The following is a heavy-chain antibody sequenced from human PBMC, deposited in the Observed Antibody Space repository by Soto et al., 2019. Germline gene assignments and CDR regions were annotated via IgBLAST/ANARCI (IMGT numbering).Heavy chain of an antibody. CDR1: GFTFSSYA. V-gene: IGHV3-23*01. J-gene: IGHJ4*02. D-gene: IGHD5-18*01. CDR2: ISGSGGST. Sequence: SLRLSCAAPGFTFSSYAMSWVRQAPGKGLEWVSAISGSGGSTYYADSVKGRFTISRDNSKNTLYLQMNSLRAEDTAVYYCAKLSGYSYGPTGTYYFDYWGQGTMVTVYS. CDR3: AKLSGYSYGPTGTYYFDY.